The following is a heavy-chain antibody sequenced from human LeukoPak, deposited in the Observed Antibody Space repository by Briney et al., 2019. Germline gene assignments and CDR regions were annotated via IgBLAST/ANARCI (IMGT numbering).Heavy chain of an antibody. V-gene: IGHV4-34*01. D-gene: IGHD3-10*01. CDR3: ARGLYYYGSGSYDY. CDR2: INHSGST. J-gene: IGHJ4*02. CDR1: GGSISSYY. Sequence: PSETLPLTCTVSGGSISSYYWSWIRQPPGKGLEWIGEINHSGSTNYNPSLKSRVTISVDTSKNQFSLKLSSVTAADTAVYYCARGLYYYGSGSYDYWGQGTLVTVSS.